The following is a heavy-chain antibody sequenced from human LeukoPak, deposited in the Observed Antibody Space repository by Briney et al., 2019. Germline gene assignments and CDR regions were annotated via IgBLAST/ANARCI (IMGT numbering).Heavy chain of an antibody. CDR2: IYSSGNT. D-gene: IGHD2-8*01. J-gene: IGHJ4*02. CDR3: ARGYLWVYSHADY. Sequence: SETLSLTCTVSGGSLSSSSNYWGWIRQPPGKGLEWIGSIYSSGNTYYNSYLKSRVTISMDTSKNQLSLKLSSVTAADTAIYYCARGYLWVYSHADYWGQGTLVTVSS. CDR1: GGSLSSSSNY. V-gene: IGHV4-39*01.